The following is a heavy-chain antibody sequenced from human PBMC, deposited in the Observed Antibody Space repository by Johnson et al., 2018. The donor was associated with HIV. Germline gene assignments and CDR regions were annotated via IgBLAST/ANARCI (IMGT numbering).Heavy chain of an antibody. CDR3: ARDERGNWGWYHAFDI. D-gene: IGHD7-27*01. J-gene: IGHJ3*02. Sequence: QLVESGGGLVQPGRSLRLSCAASGFIFRSHDLNRVRQAPGKGLEWVAVISYDGSNKYYADSVKGRFTISRDNSKNTLYLQMNSLRAEDTAVYYCARDERGNWGWYHAFDIWGQGTMVTVSS. V-gene: IGHV3-30*04. CDR2: ISYDGSNK. CDR1: GFIFRSHD.